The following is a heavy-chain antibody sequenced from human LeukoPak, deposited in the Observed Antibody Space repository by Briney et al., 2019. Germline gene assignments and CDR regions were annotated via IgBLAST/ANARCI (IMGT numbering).Heavy chain of an antibody. D-gene: IGHD6-19*01. CDR1: GFTFDDYG. Sequence: GGSLRLSCAASGFTFDDYGMNWVRQAPGKGLEWVSGINWNGGSTGYADSVKGRFTISRDNAKNSLYPQMNSLRAEDTALYHCVSSGRYYYFDYWGQGTLVTVSS. CDR3: VSSGRYYYFDY. CDR2: INWNGGST. V-gene: IGHV3-20*01. J-gene: IGHJ4*02.